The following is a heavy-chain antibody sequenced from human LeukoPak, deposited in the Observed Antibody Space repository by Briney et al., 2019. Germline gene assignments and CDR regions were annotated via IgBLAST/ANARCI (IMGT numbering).Heavy chain of an antibody. CDR3: ARMQQLVLGYYYYGMDV. D-gene: IGHD6-13*01. CDR2: IHYSGTT. CDR1: GGSISSHY. J-gene: IGHJ6*02. Sequence: SETLSLTCTVSGGSISSHYWSWIRQPPGKGLEWIGYIHYSGTTNYNPSLKSRVSISADTSENQMSLKLSSVTAADTAVYYCARMQQLVLGYYYYGMDVWGQGTTVTVSS. V-gene: IGHV4-59*11.